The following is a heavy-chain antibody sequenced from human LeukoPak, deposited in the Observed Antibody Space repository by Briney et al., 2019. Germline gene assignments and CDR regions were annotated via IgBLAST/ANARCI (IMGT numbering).Heavy chain of an antibody. CDR2: IKHSGST. V-gene: IGHV4-34*01. Sequence: PSATPSPPCAVSGGSFLGYYWGWIRPPPREGLGWIGEIKHSGSTNYNPSLKSRVTISVDTSKNQFSLKLSSVTAADTAVYYCARDYPTYYYDSGRVYYFDYWGQGTLVTVSS. D-gene: IGHD3-22*01. J-gene: IGHJ4*02. CDR3: ARDYPTYYYDSGRVYYFDY. CDR1: GGSFLGYY.